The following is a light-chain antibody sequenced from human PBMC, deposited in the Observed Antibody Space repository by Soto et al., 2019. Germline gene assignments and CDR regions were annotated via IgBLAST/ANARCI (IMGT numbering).Light chain of an antibody. CDR3: QQSYSTPPT. CDR2: AAS. J-gene: IGKJ1*01. CDR1: QSISSY. V-gene: IGKV1-39*01. Sequence: DIQMTQSPSSLSASVGDRVTITCRASQSISSYLNWYQQKTDKAPKLLIYAASSLQSGAPSRFSGSGYGTDFPLTISSLQPEDFATYYCQQSYSTPPTFGQGTMVDI.